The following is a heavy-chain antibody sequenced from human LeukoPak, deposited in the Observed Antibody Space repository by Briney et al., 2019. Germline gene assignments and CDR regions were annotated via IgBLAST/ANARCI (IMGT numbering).Heavy chain of an antibody. V-gene: IGHV3-11*01. CDR2: ISGSGDII. J-gene: IGHJ5*02. Sequence: GGSLRLSCAGSGFTFSDYYMSWIRRAPGKGLEWVSYISGSGDIIYYPDSVKGRFTISRDNAKNSLYLQMNSLRVDDTAVYYCARANVVVPAAQEPDNWFDPWGQGTLVTVSS. CDR1: GFTFSDYY. D-gene: IGHD2-2*01. CDR3: ARANVVVPAAQEPDNWFDP.